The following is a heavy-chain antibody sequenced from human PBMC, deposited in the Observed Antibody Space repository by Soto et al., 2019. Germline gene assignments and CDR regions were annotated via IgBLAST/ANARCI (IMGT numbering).Heavy chain of an antibody. V-gene: IGHV3-23*01. J-gene: IGHJ6*02. CDR1: GFTFSSYA. CDR3: AKPYYYDSSGYYSYYGMDV. CDR2: ISGSGGST. Sequence: GGSLRLSCASSGFTFSSYAMSWVRQAPGKGLEWVSAISGSGGSTYYADSVKGRFTISRDNSKNTLYLQMNSLRAEDTAVYYCAKPYYYDSSGYYSYYGMDVWGQGTTVTFSS. D-gene: IGHD3-22*01.